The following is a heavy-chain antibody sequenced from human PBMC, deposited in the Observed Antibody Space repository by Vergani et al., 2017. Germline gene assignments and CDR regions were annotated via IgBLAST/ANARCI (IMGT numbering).Heavy chain of an antibody. CDR2: ITNKAYGGTP. V-gene: IGHV3-49*04. D-gene: IGHD5-18*01. Sequence: EVQLVESGGGLVPPGGPLRLPCAVSGFPFGDYAMTWVRQAPGKGLEGVAFITNKAYGGTPEYAEAVKGRFTISRDDSKRLAYLQLTGLKTEDTPVYFCSRGRGYSFGYSDYWGQGTLVTGSS. CDR3: SRGRGYSFGYSDY. J-gene: IGHJ4*02. CDR1: GFPFGDYA.